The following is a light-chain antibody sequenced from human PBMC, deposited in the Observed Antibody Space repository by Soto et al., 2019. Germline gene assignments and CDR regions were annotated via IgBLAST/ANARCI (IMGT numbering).Light chain of an antibody. Sequence: QAVVTQPPSASGTPGQRVTISCSGSSSNIGSNTVNWYQQLPGTAPKLLIYSSNQRPSGVPDRFSGSKSGTSASLAINGLQSEDEADYYCATWDDSLSGTVFGGGTKLTVL. CDR1: SSNIGSNT. V-gene: IGLV1-44*01. CDR2: SSN. J-gene: IGLJ3*02. CDR3: ATWDDSLSGTV.